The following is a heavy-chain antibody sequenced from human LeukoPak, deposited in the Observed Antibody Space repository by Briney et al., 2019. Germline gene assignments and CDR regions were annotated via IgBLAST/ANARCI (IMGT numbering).Heavy chain of an antibody. Sequence: GGSLRLSCAASGFTFNTYPMHWVRQAPGKGLEWVALIQDDGAKTNYADSVRGRFIISRDNSRSTVYLQMNSLKPDDKAVYYCATQTITLVVVISPFDYWGQGALVTVSS. CDR2: IQDDGAKT. J-gene: IGHJ4*02. CDR1: GFTFNTYP. V-gene: IGHV3-30*02. D-gene: IGHD3-22*01. CDR3: ATQTITLVVVISPFDY.